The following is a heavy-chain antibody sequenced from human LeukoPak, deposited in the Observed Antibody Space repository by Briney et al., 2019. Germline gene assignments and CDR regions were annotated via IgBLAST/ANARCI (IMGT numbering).Heavy chain of an antibody. CDR3: ARGQGTVTTH. CDR2: INHSGST. Sequence: SETLSLTCAVYGGSFSGYYWSWIRQPPGKGLEWIGEINHSGSTNYNPSLKSRVTISVDTSKNQFSLNLSSVTAADTAVYYCARGQGTVTTHWGQGTLVTVSS. CDR1: GGSFSGYY. J-gene: IGHJ4*02. V-gene: IGHV4-34*01. D-gene: IGHD4-17*01.